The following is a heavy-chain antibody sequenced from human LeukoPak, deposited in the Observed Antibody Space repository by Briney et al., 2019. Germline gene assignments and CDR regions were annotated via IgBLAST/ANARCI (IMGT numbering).Heavy chain of an antibody. V-gene: IGHV4-59*12. CDR3: ARLRACSSTSCYNDDAFDI. CDR1: GGSISSYY. Sequence: SETLSLTCTVSGGSISSYYWSWIRQPPGKGLEWIGYIYYSGSTNYNPSLKSRVTISVDTSKNQFSLKLSSVTAADTAVYYCARLRACSSTSCYNDDAFDIWGQGTMVTVSS. CDR2: IYYSGST. D-gene: IGHD2-2*02. J-gene: IGHJ3*02.